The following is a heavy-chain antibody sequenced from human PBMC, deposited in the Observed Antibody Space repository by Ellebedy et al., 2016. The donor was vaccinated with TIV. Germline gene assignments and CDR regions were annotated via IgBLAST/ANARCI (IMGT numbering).Heavy chain of an antibody. Sequence: GESLKISCAASGFTFSSYAMRWVRQPPGKGLEWVSTISHTGGRTYYADSVKGRFTISRDNSKSTLYLQMNSLRADDTAVYYCAKLPTVSPGRDWFDPWGQGTLVTVSS. J-gene: IGHJ5*02. CDR3: AKLPTVSPGRDWFDP. CDR1: GFTFSSYA. V-gene: IGHV3-23*01. CDR2: ISHTGGRT. D-gene: IGHD4-17*01.